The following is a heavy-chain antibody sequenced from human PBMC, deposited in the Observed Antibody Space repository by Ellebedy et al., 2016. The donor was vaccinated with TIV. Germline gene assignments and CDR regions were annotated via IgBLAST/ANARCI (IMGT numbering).Heavy chain of an antibody. J-gene: IGHJ6*02. D-gene: IGHD1-1*01. CDR2: ISGSGGST. CDR3: ARDSSITNYYYGMDV. V-gene: IGHV3-23*01. Sequence: GGSLRLXXAASGFTFSSYAMNWVRQAPGKGLEWVSTISGSGGSTYYADSVKGRFTISRDNSKNTLYLQVNSLRAEDTAVYYCARDSSITNYYYGMDVWGQGTTVTVSS. CDR1: GFTFSSYA.